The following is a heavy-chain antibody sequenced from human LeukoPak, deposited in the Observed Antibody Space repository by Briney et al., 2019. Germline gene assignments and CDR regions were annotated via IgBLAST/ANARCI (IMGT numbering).Heavy chain of an antibody. CDR2: INPSGGST. Sequence: ASVKVSCKASGYTFTSNDIHWVRQAPGQGLEWMGVINPSGGSTSYAQKFQGRVTMTRDTSTSTAYMELSSLRSEDTAVYYCARFASLYSRSWYYAFDIWGQGTMVTVSS. CDR1: GYTFTSND. D-gene: IGHD6-13*01. CDR3: ARFASLYSRSWYYAFDI. J-gene: IGHJ3*02. V-gene: IGHV1-46*01.